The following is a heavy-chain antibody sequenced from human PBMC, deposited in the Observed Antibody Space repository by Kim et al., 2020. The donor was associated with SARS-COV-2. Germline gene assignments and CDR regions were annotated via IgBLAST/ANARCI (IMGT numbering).Heavy chain of an antibody. V-gene: IGHV3-11*05. CDR2: ISSSSSNT. J-gene: IGHJ6*02. CDR3: GRDLTAMVTTSYMDV. D-gene: IGHD5-18*01. CDR1: GFTFSDYY. Sequence: GGSLRLSCAASGFTFSDYYMNWIRQAPGKGLEWVSYISSSSSNTNYADSVKGRFTISRDNAKNSLYLQMNSLRAEDTAVYYCGRDLTAMVTTSYMDVWGQGTTVTVSS.